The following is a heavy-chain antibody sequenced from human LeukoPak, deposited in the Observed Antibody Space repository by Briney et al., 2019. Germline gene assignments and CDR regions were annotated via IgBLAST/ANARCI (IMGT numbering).Heavy chain of an antibody. D-gene: IGHD6-19*01. Sequence: ASVKVSCKTSGYTFTGYYMHWVRQAPGQGLEWMGRINPNSGGPNYAQKFQGRVTMTRDTSISTAYMELSGLRSDDTAIYYCARDISGWYGDFDYWGQGALVTVSS. CDR2: INPNSGGP. V-gene: IGHV1-2*06. J-gene: IGHJ4*02. CDR3: ARDISGWYGDFDY. CDR1: GYTFTGYY.